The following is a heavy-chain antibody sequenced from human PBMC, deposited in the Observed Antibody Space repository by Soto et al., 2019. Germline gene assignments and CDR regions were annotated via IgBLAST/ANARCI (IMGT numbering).Heavy chain of an antibody. V-gene: IGHV4-59*01. D-gene: IGHD1-7*01. CDR3: ATRRNNWNYDYYYYSYMDV. CDR2: IYYSGST. CDR1: GGSISSYY. J-gene: IGHJ6*03. Sequence: SETLSLTCTVSGGSISSYYWSWIRQPPGKGLEWIGYIYYSGSTNYNPSLKSRVTISVDTSKNQFSLKLSSVTAADTAVYYCATRRNNWNYDYYYYSYMDVWGKGTTVTVSS.